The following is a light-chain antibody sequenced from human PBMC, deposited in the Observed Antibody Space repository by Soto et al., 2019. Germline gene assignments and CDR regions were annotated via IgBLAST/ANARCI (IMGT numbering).Light chain of an antibody. V-gene: IGLV4-60*03. CDR2: LEGSGSY. J-gene: IGLJ3*02. CDR3: ETGDRSEV. CDR1: SGHSSYI. Sequence: QLVLTQSSSASASLGSSVKLTCTLSSGHSSYIIAWHQQQPGKAPRYLMKLEGSGSYNKGSGVPDRFSGSSSGADRYLTISNLQSEDEADYYCETGDRSEVFGGGTKLTVL.